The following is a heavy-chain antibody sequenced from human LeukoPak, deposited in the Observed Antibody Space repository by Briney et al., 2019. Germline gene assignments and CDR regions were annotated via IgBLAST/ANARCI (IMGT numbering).Heavy chain of an antibody. V-gene: IGHV3-66*01. Sequence: GRSLRLSCTASGFTFGDYGMSWFRQAPGKGLEWVSVIYSGGSTYYADSVKGRFTISRDNSKNTLYLQMNSLRAEDTAVYYCARDTTGYYYYGMDVWGQGTTVTVSS. CDR2: IYSGGST. J-gene: IGHJ6*02. D-gene: IGHD1-1*01. CDR3: ARDTTGYYYYGMDV. CDR1: GFTFGDYG.